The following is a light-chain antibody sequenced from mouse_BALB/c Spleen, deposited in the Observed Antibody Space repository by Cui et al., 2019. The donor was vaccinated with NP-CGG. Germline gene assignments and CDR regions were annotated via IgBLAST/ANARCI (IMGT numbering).Light chain of an antibody. CDR1: TGAVTTSNY. CDR3: ALWYGNHWV. Sequence: QAVVTQESALTTSPGETVTLTYRSSTGAVTTSNYANWVQEKPDHLFTGLIGGTNNRAPGVPARFSGSLIGDKAALTITGAQTEDGAIYFCALWYGNHWVFGGGTKLTVL. V-gene: IGLV1*01. CDR2: GTN. J-gene: IGLJ1*01.